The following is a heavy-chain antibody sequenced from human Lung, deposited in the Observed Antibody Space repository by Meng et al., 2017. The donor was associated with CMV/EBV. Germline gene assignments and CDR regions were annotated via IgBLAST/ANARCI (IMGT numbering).Heavy chain of an antibody. V-gene: IGHV1-46*01. CDR1: GYTFTDYY. J-gene: IGHJ4*02. D-gene: IGHD3-3*01. CDR3: ARSPTITIFGVIRTSYFDY. Sequence: ASVKVSCKTSGYTFTDYYVHWVRQAPGQGLEWMGIINPNCGTTRYAQKFQGRVTMTRDTSTSTVYMELSSLRSEDTAVYYCARSPTITIFGVIRTSYFDYCGQGTLVTVSS. CDR2: INPNCGTT.